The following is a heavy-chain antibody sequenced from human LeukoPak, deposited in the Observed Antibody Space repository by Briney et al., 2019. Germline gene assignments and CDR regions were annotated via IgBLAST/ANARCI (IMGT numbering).Heavy chain of an antibody. CDR2: IYHSGST. Sequence: PSETLSLTCAVSGGSISSSNRWSWVRQPPGKGLEWIGEIYHSGSTNYNPSLKSRVTISVDKSKNQFSLKLSSVTAADTAVYYCARALPPDIVVVPAARVGMDVWGQGTTVTVSS. CDR1: GGSISSSNR. CDR3: ARALPPDIVVVPAARVGMDV. D-gene: IGHD2-2*01. V-gene: IGHV4-4*02. J-gene: IGHJ6*02.